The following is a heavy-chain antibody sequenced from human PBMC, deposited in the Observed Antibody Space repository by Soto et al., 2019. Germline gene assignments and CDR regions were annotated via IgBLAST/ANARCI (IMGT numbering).Heavy chain of an antibody. D-gene: IGHD3-3*01. V-gene: IGHV4-39*01. CDR1: GGSISGSSYY. CDR3: ARQGGSWGGYSFDY. CDR2: IYYRGST. Sequence: SETLSLTCTVSGGSISGSSYYWAWIRQPPGKGPEWIGSIYYRGSTHYSPSLKSRVTISVDTSKNQISLSLTSVTATDTAVYYCARQGGSWGGYSFDYWGQGALVTVS. J-gene: IGHJ4*02.